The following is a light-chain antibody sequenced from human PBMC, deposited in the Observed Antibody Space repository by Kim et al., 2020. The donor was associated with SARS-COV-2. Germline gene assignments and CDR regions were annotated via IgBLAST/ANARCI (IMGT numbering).Light chain of an antibody. J-gene: IGKJ2*01. CDR1: QSLLYSNGYTY. CDR2: LGS. Sequence: DIVMTQSPLSLPVTPGEPASISCRSSQSLLYSNGYTYLDWYLQKPGQSPQLLIYLGSNRASGVPDRFSGSGSGTDFTLKIIRVEAEDVGVYYCMQALQTPYTFGQGTKLEI. CDR3: MQALQTPYT. V-gene: IGKV2-28*01.